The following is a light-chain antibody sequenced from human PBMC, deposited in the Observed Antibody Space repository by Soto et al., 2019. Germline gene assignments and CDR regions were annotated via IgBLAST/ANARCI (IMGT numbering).Light chain of an antibody. CDR2: GTS. Sequence: ETVLTQSPGTLSLSPGERVTLSCRASQSISNNHLAWYQQKPGQAPRLLIHGTSNRATGIPDRFSGSGSGTDFTLTFSRLEPEDFAVYYCEYYGSSITFGGGTKVDIK. J-gene: IGKJ4*01. CDR3: EYYGSSIT. CDR1: QSISNNH. V-gene: IGKV3-20*01.